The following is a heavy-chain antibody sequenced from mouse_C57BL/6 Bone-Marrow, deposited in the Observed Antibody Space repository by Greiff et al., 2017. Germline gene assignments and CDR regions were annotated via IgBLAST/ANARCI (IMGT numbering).Heavy chain of an antibody. CDR1: GYSFTDYN. CDR3: AREHYYGSSPSYAMDY. J-gene: IGHJ4*01. CDR2: ITPNYGTT. D-gene: IGHD1-1*01. V-gene: IGHV1-39*01. Sequence: VQLQQSGPELVKPGASVKISCKASGYSFTDYNMNWVKQSNGKSLEWIGVITPNYGTTSYNQKFKGKATLTVDQSYSPAYMQRNSLTSEDSAVYYCAREHYYGSSPSYAMDYWGQGTSVTVSS.